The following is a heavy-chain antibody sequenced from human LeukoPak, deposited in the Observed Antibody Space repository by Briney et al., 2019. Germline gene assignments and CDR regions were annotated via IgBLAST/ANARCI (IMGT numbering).Heavy chain of an antibody. D-gene: IGHD3-3*01. CDR3: AKSYSITIWETGNSWFDP. CDR1: GGTFSRSV. CDR2: IIPIFGTA. J-gene: IGHJ5*02. Sequence: SVKVSCKPSGGTFSRSVINWVRQAPGQGLEWMGGIIPIFGTANYAQKFQGRVTITADESTTTAYMELSSLRSEDTAVYYCAKSYSITIWETGNSWFDPWGQGTLVSVSS. V-gene: IGHV1-69*13.